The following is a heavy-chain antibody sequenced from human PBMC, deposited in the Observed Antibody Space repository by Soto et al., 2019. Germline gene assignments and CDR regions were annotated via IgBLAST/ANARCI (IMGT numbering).Heavy chain of an antibody. V-gene: IGHV1-69*13. CDR1: GGTFSSYA. J-gene: IGHJ6*02. Sequence: GASVKVSCKASGGTFSSYAISWVRQAPGQGLEWMGGIIPIFGTANYAQKFQGRVTITADESTSTAYMELSSLRSEDTAVYYCARFTIFGVVSYYYGMDVWGQGTTVTVSS. CDR2: IIPIFGTA. D-gene: IGHD3-3*01. CDR3: ARFTIFGVVSYYYGMDV.